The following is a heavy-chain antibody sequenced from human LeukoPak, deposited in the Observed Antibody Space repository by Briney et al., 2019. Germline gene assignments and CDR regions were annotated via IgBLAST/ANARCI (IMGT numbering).Heavy chain of an antibody. CDR1: GGSISNGSYY. CDR3: ARDGRLWFGETKWFDP. J-gene: IGHJ5*02. CDR2: IYYSGST. D-gene: IGHD3-10*01. V-gene: IGHV4-31*03. Sequence: SETLPLTCTVAGGSISNGSYYWSWIRQHPGKGLEWIGCIYYSGSTYYNPSLKSRLTISLDTSKNQFSLKLTSVTAADTAVYYCARDGRLWFGETKWFDPWGQGTLVTVSS.